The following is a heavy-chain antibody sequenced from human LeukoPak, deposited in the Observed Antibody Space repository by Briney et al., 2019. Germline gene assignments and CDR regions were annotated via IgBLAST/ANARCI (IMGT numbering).Heavy chain of an antibody. Sequence: GGSLRLSCAASGFTFSTYCMHWVRQAPGKGPMWVSRICPDGTVTNYADSVKARFIISRDNARNTVYLQMNSLRVGDTAVYYCVRDFRSADYWGQGTLVTVSS. V-gene: IGHV3-74*01. CDR2: ICPDGTVT. CDR1: GFTFSTYC. J-gene: IGHJ4*02. CDR3: VRDFRSADY.